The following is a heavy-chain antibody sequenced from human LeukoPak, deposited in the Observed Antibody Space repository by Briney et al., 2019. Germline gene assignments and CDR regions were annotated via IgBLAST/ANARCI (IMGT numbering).Heavy chain of an antibody. J-gene: IGHJ4*02. Sequence: ASVKVSCKASGGTFSSYAISWVRQAPGQGLEWMGWINPNSGGTNYAQKFQGWVTMTRDTSISTAYMELSRLRSDDTAVYYCARERLRIQPWLLGYWGQGTLVTVSS. CDR3: ARERLRIQPWLLGY. D-gene: IGHD5-18*01. CDR2: INPNSGGT. CDR1: GGTFSSYA. V-gene: IGHV1-2*04.